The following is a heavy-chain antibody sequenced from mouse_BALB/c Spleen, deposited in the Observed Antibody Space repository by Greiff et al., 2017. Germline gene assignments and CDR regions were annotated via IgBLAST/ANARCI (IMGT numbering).Heavy chain of an antibody. J-gene: IGHJ4*01. CDR3: ASGHYRPYAMDY. D-gene: IGHD2-1*01. Sequence: VMLVESGPGLVAPSQSLSITCTVSGFSLTSYGVHWVRQPPGKGLEWLGVIWAGGSTNYNSALMSRLSISKDNSKSQVFLKMNSLQTDDTAMYYCASGHYRPYAMDYWGQGTSVTVSS. CDR1: GFSLTSYG. CDR2: IWAGGST. V-gene: IGHV2-9*02.